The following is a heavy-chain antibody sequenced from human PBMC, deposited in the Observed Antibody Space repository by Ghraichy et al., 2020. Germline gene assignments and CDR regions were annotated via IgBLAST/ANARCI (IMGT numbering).Heavy chain of an antibody. J-gene: IGHJ5*01. D-gene: IGHD6-19*01. CDR1: GFTSRFYT. CDR3: ARGVGHSSAWFPLNWFDS. CDR2: ISGDGNST. Sequence: GGSLRLSCAVSGFTSRFYTMAWVRQVPRKGLNWLSSISGDGNSTFYADSVRGRFTFSRDNSKNTLYLQMNSLRAEDTAIYFCARGVGHSSAWFPLNWFDSWGLGTLVTVSS. V-gene: IGHV3-23*01.